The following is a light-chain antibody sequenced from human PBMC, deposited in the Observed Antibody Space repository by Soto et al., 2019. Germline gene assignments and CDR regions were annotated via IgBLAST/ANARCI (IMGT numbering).Light chain of an antibody. J-gene: IGLJ1*01. V-gene: IGLV2-8*01. Sequence: QSVLTQPPSASGSPGQSVTISCTGTSSDVGGYNFVSCYQQHPGKALKLMIFEFSKRPSGVFDRFSCSKSGNTAPLTFFGLQAEDEADYYCSSYAGSKNYVFGTGTKVTVL. CDR3: SSYAGSKNYV. CDR1: SSDVGGYNF. CDR2: EFS.